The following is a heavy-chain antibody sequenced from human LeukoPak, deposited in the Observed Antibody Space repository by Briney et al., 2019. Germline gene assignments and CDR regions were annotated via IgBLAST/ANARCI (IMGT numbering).Heavy chain of an antibody. CDR3: AIYDSSGYYNY. Sequence: GGSLRLSCAASGLTFSSHWMHWVRQAPGKGLVWVSRITNDGSSTTYADSVKGRFTISRDNSKNTLYLQMNSLRAEDTAVYCCAIYDSSGYYNYWGQGTLVTVSP. D-gene: IGHD3-22*01. CDR1: GLTFSSHW. CDR2: ITNDGSST. J-gene: IGHJ4*02. V-gene: IGHV3-74*01.